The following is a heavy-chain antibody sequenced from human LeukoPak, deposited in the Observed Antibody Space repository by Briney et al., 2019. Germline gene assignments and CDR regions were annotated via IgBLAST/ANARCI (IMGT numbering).Heavy chain of an antibody. J-gene: IGHJ3*01. CDR2: ISYDGDNK. CDR3: ARDFVGGAYDL. D-gene: IGHD3-10*01. CDR1: GFTFSSYA. Sequence: GGSLRLSCAASGFTFSSYAMHWVRQAPGKGLEWVAVISYDGDNKYYADSVQGRFTISRDNSKNTLYLQMSTLRPEDTAVYHCARDFVGGAYDLWGQGTMVTVSS. V-gene: IGHV3-30*04.